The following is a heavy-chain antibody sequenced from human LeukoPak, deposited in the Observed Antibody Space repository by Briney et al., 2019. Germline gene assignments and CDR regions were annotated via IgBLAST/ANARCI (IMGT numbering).Heavy chain of an antibody. J-gene: IGHJ4*02. CDR2: IIPIFGTA. Sequence: ASVKVPCKASGGTFSSYAISWVRQAPGQGLEWMGGIIPIFGTANYAQKFQGRVTITADKSTSTAYMELSSLRSEDTAVYYCALYYGDPYFDYWGQGTLVTVSS. V-gene: IGHV1-69*06. D-gene: IGHD3-3*01. CDR3: ALYYGDPYFDY. CDR1: GGTFSSYA.